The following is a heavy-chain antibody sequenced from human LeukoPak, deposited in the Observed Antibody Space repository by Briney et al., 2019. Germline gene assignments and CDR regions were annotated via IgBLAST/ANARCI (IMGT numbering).Heavy chain of an antibody. J-gene: IGHJ4*02. CDR2: TYYRSRWYN. Sequence: SQTLSLTCAISGDSVSSNSVAWNWIRQSPSRGLEWLGRTYYRSRWYNDYAESVKGRITVKRDTSKNQLSLQLNSVTPEDTAVYYCVRDKGSGRYDSWGQGSLVTVSS. D-gene: IGHD3-9*01. V-gene: IGHV6-1*01. CDR1: GDSVSSNSVA. CDR3: VRDKGSGRYDS.